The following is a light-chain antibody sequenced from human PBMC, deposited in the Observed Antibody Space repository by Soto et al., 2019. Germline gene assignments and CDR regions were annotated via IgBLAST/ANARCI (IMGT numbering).Light chain of an antibody. CDR1: QMVGSY. V-gene: IGKV3-11*01. J-gene: IGKJ4*01. CDR3: QQRTNWPPVT. Sequence: EIVLTQSPATLSLSPGERATLSSRPSQMVGSYLAWYQQKPGQAPRLLIYDASTRATGIPARFSGSGSGTDFTLTISSLEPEDFAVYFCQQRTNWPPVTFGGGTKVEIK. CDR2: DAS.